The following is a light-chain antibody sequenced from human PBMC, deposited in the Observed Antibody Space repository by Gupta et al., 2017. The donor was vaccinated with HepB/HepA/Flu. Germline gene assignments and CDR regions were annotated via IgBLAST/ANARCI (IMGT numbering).Light chain of an antibody. V-gene: IGKV1-5*03. CDR1: QSISSW. Sequence: DIQMTQSPSTLSASVGDRVTITCRASQSISSWLAWYQQKPGEAPKLLIYKASSLESGVPSRFSGSGSGTEFTLTISSLQPDDFATYYCQQYNSYSFWTFGQGTKVEIK. J-gene: IGKJ1*01. CDR2: KAS. CDR3: QQYNSYSFWT.